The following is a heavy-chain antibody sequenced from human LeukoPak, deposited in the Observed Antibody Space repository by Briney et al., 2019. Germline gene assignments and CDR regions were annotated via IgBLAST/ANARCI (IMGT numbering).Heavy chain of an antibody. D-gene: IGHD1-26*01. J-gene: IGHJ4*02. V-gene: IGHV4-34*01. CDR3: ARGHSGSYLNY. Sequence: SETLSLTCAVYGGSFSGYYWSWIRQPPGKGLEWIGEINHSGSTNYNPSLKSRVTISVDTSKNQFSLKLSSVTAADTAVYYCARGHSGSYLNYWGQGTLVTVSS. CDR2: INHSGST. CDR1: GGSFSGYY.